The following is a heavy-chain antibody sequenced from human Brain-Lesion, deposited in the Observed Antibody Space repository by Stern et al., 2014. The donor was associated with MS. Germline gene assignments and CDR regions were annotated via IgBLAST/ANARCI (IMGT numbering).Heavy chain of an antibody. CDR2: INPNTGGT. V-gene: IGHV1-2*02. J-gene: IGHJ6*02. D-gene: IGHD3-3*01. CDR3: ARDQRGITIFGVVTDYYYLGMDV. Sequence: QVQLVQSGAEVKKPGASVKVSCKTSGYIFTGYYIHWVRQAPGQGLEWMAWINPNTGGTKYAQNVQGRVTMSRDTSISTAYVELSSLTSDDTAVYYCARDQRGITIFGVVTDYYYLGMDVWGQGTTVTVSS. CDR1: GYIFTGYY.